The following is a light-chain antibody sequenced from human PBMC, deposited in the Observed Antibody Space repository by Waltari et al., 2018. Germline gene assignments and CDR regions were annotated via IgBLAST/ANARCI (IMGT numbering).Light chain of an antibody. CDR2: DAS. Sequence: EIVLTQSPASLSLSPGDRATLSCRARQSVGRTLAWYQQRPGQAPRLLIYDASSRATGITARFSGSGSGTDFSLTISRLEPEDFAVYYCQKYGTRPATFGQGTKVEVK. CDR1: QSVGRT. CDR3: QKYGTRPAT. V-gene: IGKV3-20*01. J-gene: IGKJ1*01.